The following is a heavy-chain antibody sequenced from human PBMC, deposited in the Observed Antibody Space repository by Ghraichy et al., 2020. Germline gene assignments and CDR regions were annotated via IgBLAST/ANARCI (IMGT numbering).Heavy chain of an antibody. J-gene: IGHJ4*02. Sequence: STISGGFDKTFYADSVRGRFTISRDSSENTLYLQMNSLRGEDTAVYYCATRIGVVLIGGQGTLAT. CDR2: ISGGFDKT. D-gene: IGHD2-2*01. CDR3: ATRIGVVLI. V-gene: IGHV3-23*01.